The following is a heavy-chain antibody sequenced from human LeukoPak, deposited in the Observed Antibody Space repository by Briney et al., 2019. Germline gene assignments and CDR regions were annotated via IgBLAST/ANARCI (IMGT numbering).Heavy chain of an antibody. D-gene: IGHD6-13*01. J-gene: IGHJ4*02. CDR3: ARESAAGPPTYFDY. CDR2: INHSGST. CDR1: GGSFSGYY. Sequence: PSEILSLTCAVYGGSFSGYYWSWISQPPGKGREWIGEINHSGSTNYNPSLKSRVTISVDTSKNQFSLKLRSVTAADSAVYYCARESAAGPPTYFDYWGQGTLVTVSS. V-gene: IGHV4-34*01.